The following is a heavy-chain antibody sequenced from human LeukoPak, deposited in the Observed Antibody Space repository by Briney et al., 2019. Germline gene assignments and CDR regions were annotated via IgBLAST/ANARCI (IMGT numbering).Heavy chain of an antibody. Sequence: GGSLRLSCAASGFTFSSNWMSWVRQAPGKGLEWVANIKQDGSEKYYVDSVKGRFTISRDNAKNSLYLQMNSLRAEDTAVYYCAREIAAAAYNWFDPWGQGTLVTVSS. J-gene: IGHJ5*02. CDR3: AREIAAAAYNWFDP. D-gene: IGHD6-13*01. CDR1: GFTFSSNW. V-gene: IGHV3-7*01. CDR2: IKQDGSEK.